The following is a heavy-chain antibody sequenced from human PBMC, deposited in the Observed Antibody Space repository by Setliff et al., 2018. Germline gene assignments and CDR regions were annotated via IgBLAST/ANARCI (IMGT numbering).Heavy chain of an antibody. D-gene: IGHD3-3*01. Sequence: PGGSLRLSCAASGFTFSNAWMTWVRQAPGKGLEWIGEINHSGSTNYNPSLKSRVTISVDTSKNQFSLKLSSVTAADTAVYYCARGIPAYDFWSGYYIGYYYYMDVWGKGTTVTVSS. J-gene: IGHJ6*03. CDR2: INHSGST. CDR1: GFTFSNAW. CDR3: ARGIPAYDFWSGYYIGYYYYMDV. V-gene: IGHV4-34*01.